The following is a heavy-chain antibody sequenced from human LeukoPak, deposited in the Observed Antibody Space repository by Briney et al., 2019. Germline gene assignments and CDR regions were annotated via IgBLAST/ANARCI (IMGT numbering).Heavy chain of an antibody. V-gene: IGHV1-24*01. D-gene: IGHD3-10*01. CDR3: ATDSRFGELTSYFDY. J-gene: IGHJ4*02. CDR2: FDPEDGET. Sequence: ASVKVSCKASGYTFTGYYMHWVRQAPGKGLEWMGGFDPEDGETIYAQKFQGRVTMTEDTSTDTAYMELSSLRSEDTAVYYCATDSRFGELTSYFDYWGQGTLVTVSS. CDR1: GYTFTGYY.